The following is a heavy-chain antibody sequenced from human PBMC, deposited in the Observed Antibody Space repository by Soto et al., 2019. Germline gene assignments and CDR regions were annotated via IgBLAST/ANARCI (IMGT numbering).Heavy chain of an antibody. Sequence: ASVKVSCKASGGTFSSYAISWVRQAPGQGLEWMGGIIPIFGTANYAQKFQGRVTITADKSTSTAYMELSSLRSEDTAVYYCARLMALYYYYGMDVWGQGTTVTVSS. CDR2: IIPIFGTA. CDR3: ARLMALYYYYGMDV. CDR1: GGTFSSYA. J-gene: IGHJ6*02. V-gene: IGHV1-69*06. D-gene: IGHD2-8*01.